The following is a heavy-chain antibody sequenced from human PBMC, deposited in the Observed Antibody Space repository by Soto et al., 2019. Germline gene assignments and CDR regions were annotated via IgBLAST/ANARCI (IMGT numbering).Heavy chain of an antibody. Sequence: EVQLVESGGGLVQPGGSLRLSCEASGFTFSSFTMNWVRQAPGEGLGWRSSISSSGTTIFYADSVKGRFTISRDNAKNSLYLQMNSLRDEDTAVYHCVRERSLAVAAAGYWGQGTLVTVSS. CDR1: GFTFSSFT. CDR2: ISSSGTTI. CDR3: VRERSLAVAAAGY. J-gene: IGHJ4*02. D-gene: IGHD6-19*01. V-gene: IGHV3-48*02.